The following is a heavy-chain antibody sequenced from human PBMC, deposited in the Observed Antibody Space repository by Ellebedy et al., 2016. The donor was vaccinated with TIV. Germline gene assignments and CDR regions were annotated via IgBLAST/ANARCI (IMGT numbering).Heavy chain of an antibody. CDR2: INPSGGST. J-gene: IGHJ6*02. CDR3: ARDVGELFYYYGMDV. Sequence: ASVKVSCXASGYTFTSYYMHWVRQAPGQGLEWMGIINPSGGSTSYAQKFQGRVTMTRDTSTSTVYMELSSLRSEDTAVYYCARDVGELFYYYGMDVWGQGTTVTVSS. V-gene: IGHV1-46*01. D-gene: IGHD3-10*01. CDR1: GYTFTSYY.